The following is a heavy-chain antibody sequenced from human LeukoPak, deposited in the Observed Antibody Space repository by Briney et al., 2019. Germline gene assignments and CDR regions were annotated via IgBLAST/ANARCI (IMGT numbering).Heavy chain of an antibody. V-gene: IGHV3-23*01. D-gene: IGHD6-13*01. CDR3: AKSPMARSSSWYQN. CDR2: ISGSGGRT. Sequence: PGGSLRLSCAASGFTFSRYAMSWVRQAPGKGLEWVSAISGSGGRTYYADSVKGRFTLSRDNSKNTLYLQMNSLRAEDRAVYYCAKSPMARSSSWYQNWGQGTLVTVSS. J-gene: IGHJ4*02. CDR1: GFTFSRYA.